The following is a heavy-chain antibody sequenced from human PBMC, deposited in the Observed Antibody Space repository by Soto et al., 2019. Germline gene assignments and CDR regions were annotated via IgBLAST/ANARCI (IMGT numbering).Heavy chain of an antibody. CDR2: INSDGSST. J-gene: IGHJ4*02. D-gene: IGHD3-9*01. V-gene: IGHV3-74*01. CDR1: GFTFNSHW. CDR3: ARWGGDTYSDILTGYYYFVH. Sequence: PGGSLRLSCAASGFTFNSHWIHWVRQAPGKGLVWVSRINSDGSSTNYADSVKGRFTISRDNAKHTLYLQMNSLRAEDTAVYYCARWGGDTYSDILTGYYYFVHWGQGTLVTVSS.